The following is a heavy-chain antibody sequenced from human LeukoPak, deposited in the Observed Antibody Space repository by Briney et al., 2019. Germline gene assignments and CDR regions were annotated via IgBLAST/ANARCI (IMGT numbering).Heavy chain of an antibody. CDR1: GGSVSSGSYY. J-gene: IGHJ6*04. V-gene: IGHV4-61*01. CDR3: ARVLATVTTGGMDV. Sequence: KPSETLSLTCTVSGGSVSSGSYYWSWIRQPPGKGLEWIGYTYYSGSTNYNPSLKSRVTISVDTSKNQFFLKLSSVTAADTAVYYCARVLATVTTGGMDVWGKGTTVTVSS. CDR2: TYYSGST. D-gene: IGHD4-17*01.